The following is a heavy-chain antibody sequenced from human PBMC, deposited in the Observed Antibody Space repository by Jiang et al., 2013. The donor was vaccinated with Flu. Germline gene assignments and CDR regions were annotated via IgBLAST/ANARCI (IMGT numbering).Heavy chain of an antibody. CDR2: IIPMFGTP. CDR1: GDTLISDG. Sequence: SGAEVKKPGDSVKVSCTASGDTLISDGITWVRRAPGQGLEWMGAIIPMFGTPTYAQKFQDRLTITADESASTGYMELSSLSSDDTAVYYCARVPDHLVGRMVGPTNYYHAMDVWGQGTTVTVSS. J-gene: IGHJ6*02. V-gene: IGHV1-69*13. CDR3: ARVPDHLVGRMVGPTNYYHAMDV. D-gene: IGHD2-15*01.